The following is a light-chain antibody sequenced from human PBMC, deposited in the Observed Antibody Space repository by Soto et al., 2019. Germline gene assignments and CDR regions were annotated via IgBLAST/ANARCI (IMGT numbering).Light chain of an antibody. Sequence: EIVLTQSPGTLSLSPGERATLSCRASQSVSSSYLAWYQQQPGQAPRLLMYAASSRATGIPDRFSGSGSGTDFTLTISRLEPEDFAVYFCQQYGSSPRTFGQGTKVEIK. CDR3: QQYGSSPRT. CDR1: QSVSSSY. V-gene: IGKV3-20*01. CDR2: AAS. J-gene: IGKJ1*01.